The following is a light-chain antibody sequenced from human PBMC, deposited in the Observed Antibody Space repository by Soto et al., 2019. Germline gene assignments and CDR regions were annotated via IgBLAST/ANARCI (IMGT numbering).Light chain of an antibody. CDR2: EVS. CDR1: STDIGAYNR. CDR3: CSYTRGGTLV. Sequence: QLVLTQPPSVSGSPGQSVTISCTGISTDIGAYNRVSWYQQPPGTAPKLLIYEVSNRPSGVSGRFSASKSGNTASLTISGLKAEDEADYYCCSYTRGGTLVFDGGTKLTVL. J-gene: IGLJ2*01. V-gene: IGLV2-18*02.